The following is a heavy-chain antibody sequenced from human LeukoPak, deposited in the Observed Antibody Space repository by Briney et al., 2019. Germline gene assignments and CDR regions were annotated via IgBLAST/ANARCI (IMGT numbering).Heavy chain of an antibody. Sequence: GRSLRLSCAASGFTFSSYAMHWVRQAPGKGLEWVAAISYDGSNKYYADSVKGRFTISRDNSKNTLYLQMNSLRAEDTAVYYCARTAGYGFDPWGQGTLVTVSS. D-gene: IGHD5-12*01. CDR3: ARTAGYGFDP. J-gene: IGHJ5*02. CDR2: ISYDGSNK. CDR1: GFTFSSYA. V-gene: IGHV3-30*04.